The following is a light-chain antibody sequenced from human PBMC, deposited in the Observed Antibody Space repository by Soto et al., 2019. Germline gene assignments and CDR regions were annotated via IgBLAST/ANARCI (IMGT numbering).Light chain of an antibody. V-gene: IGKV1-12*01. J-gene: IGKJ4*01. CDR1: QDVRSS. Sequence: DIQMTQSPASVSASVGDRVTITCRASQDVRSSLAWYQQKPGKAPNLLIYAASILRSGVPARFSGVGSGTDFTLTITSLQPEDCATYYCQQDNSFPLTFGGWTKVEI. CDR3: QQDNSFPLT. CDR2: AAS.